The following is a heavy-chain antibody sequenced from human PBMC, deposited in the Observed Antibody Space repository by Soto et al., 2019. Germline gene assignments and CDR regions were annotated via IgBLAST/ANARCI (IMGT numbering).Heavy chain of an antibody. D-gene: IGHD5-18*01. CDR2: IYYSGST. CDR1: GGSISSYY. V-gene: IGHV4-59*01. J-gene: IGHJ4*02. Sequence: QVQLQESGPGLVKPSETLSLTCTVSGGSISSYYWSWIRQPPGKGLEWIGYIYYSGSTNYNPSLKSRVIISVATSKNQFSLRLGSVTAADTAVYYCARARRHSYGSFDYWGQGALVTVSS. CDR3: ARARRHSYGSFDY.